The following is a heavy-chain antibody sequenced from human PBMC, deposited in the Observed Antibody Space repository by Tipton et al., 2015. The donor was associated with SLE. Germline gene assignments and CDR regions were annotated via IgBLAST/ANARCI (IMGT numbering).Heavy chain of an antibody. J-gene: IGHJ3*02. CDR1: GGSISSGSYY. CDR2: IYTSGSA. V-gene: IGHV4-61*02. D-gene: IGHD2-15*01. Sequence: TLSLTCTVSGGSISSGSYYWSWIRQPAGKGLEWIGRIYTSGSANYNPSLKSRVTISLDTSKNQFSLKLSSVTAADTAVYYCARAEGSWDAFDIWGQGTMVTVSS. CDR3: ARAEGSWDAFDI.